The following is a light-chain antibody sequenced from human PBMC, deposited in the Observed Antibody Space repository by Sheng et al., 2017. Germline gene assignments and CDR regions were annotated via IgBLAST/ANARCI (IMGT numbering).Light chain of an antibody. CDR3: QAWDNNILV. CDR2: QDK. V-gene: IGLV3-1*01. CDR1: KLGDKY. Sequence: SYELTQPPSVSVSPGQTATITCSGDKLGDKYACWYQKKAGQSPVLIIYQDKRRPSGIPERFSGSNSGNTATLTISGSQPMDEADYYCQAWDNNILVFGGGTKLTVL. J-gene: IGLJ3*02.